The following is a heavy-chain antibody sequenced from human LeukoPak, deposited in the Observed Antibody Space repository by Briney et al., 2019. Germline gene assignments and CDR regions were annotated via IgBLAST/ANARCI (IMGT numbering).Heavy chain of an antibody. CDR1: GYTFTDYD. J-gene: IGHJ6*02. CDR2: MNPNSGNT. CDR3: ARVLKYYYGMDV. V-gene: IGHV1-8*01. Sequence: ASVKVSCKASGYTFTDYDINWVRQATGQGLEWMGWMNPNSGNTGYTQKFQGRVTMTRNTSISTAYMELSSLRSEDTAVYYCARVLKYYYGMDVWGQGTTVTVSS.